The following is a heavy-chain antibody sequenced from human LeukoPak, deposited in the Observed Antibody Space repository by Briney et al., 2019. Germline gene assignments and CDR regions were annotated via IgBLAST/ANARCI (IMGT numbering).Heavy chain of an antibody. D-gene: IGHD2-21*02. V-gene: IGHV3-7*05. CDR1: GIIFSNYW. CDR2: IKEDGSEK. CDR3: ATYCGGDCYSPHDAFDM. J-gene: IGHJ3*02. Sequence: AGSRRLSCAASGIIFSNYWMTWVRQAPGKGLEWVANIKEDGSEKYYVDSVNGRFTISRDNAKNSLYLQMNSLRAEDTAVYYCATYCGGDCYSPHDAFDMWGQGTIDPVSS.